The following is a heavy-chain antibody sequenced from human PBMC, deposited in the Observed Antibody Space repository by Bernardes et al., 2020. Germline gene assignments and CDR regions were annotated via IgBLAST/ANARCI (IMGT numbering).Heavy chain of an antibody. CDR3: ATKYCSGGSCYPPSA. CDR1: GFTFSSYS. CDR2: ISSSSSYI. Sequence: GSLRLSCAASGFTFSSYSMNWVRQAPGKGLEWVSSISSSSSYIYYADSVKGRFTISRDNAKNSLYLQMNSLRAEDTAVYYCATKYCSGGSCYPPSAWGQGTLVTVSS. J-gene: IGHJ5*02. V-gene: IGHV3-21*01. D-gene: IGHD2-15*01.